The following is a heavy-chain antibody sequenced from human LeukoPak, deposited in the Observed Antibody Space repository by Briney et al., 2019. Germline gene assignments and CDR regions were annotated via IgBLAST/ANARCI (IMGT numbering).Heavy chain of an antibody. J-gene: IGHJ6*02. CDR2: ISSNGGRT. CDR1: GFTFSSYA. Sequence: GGSLRPSCSASGFTFSSYAMHWVRQAPGKGLEHVSPISSNGGRTYYADSVKGRFTISRDNSKNTLYLQMRSLRTEYTAVYYCVKGMGLYDYYAMDVWGQGTTVTVSS. D-gene: IGHD4/OR15-4a*01. V-gene: IGHV3-64D*06. CDR3: VKGMGLYDYYAMDV.